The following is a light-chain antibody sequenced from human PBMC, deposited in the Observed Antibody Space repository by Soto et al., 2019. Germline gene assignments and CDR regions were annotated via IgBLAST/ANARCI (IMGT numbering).Light chain of an antibody. CDR2: LGS. J-gene: IGKJ2*01. V-gene: IGKV2-28*01. Sequence: DIVMTQSPLSLPVTPGEPASISCRSSQSLLHSNGYNYLDWYLQKPGQSPQLLIYLGSNRASGVPDRFSGSGSGTDFTLKISRAEAEDVGVYYCMQALQTVHTFGQGTKLEIK. CDR1: QSLLHSNGYNY. CDR3: MQALQTVHT.